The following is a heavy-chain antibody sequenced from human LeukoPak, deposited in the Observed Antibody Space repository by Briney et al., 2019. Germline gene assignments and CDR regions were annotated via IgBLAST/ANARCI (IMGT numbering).Heavy chain of an antibody. V-gene: IGHV1-2*02. CDR1: GYTFTGYY. Sequence: GASVTVSCKASGYTFTGYYMHWVRQAPGQGLEWMGWTNPNSGGTNYAQKFQGRVTMTRDTSISTAYMELSRLRSDDTAVYYCARDLNSSGYYYPASLDFDYWGQGTLVTVSS. CDR2: TNPNSGGT. J-gene: IGHJ4*02. D-gene: IGHD3-22*01. CDR3: ARDLNSSGYYYPASLDFDY.